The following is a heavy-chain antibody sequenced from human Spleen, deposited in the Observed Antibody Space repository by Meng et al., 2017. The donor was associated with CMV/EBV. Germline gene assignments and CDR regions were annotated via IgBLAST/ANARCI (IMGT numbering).Heavy chain of an antibody. J-gene: IGHJ6*02. V-gene: IGHV3-74*01. CDR2: INSDDTTT. CDR1: GFTFSSYS. CDR3: ARAYCSSTSCYMREYYYYGMDV. Sequence: GESLKISCAASGFTFSSYSMNWVRQAPGKGLEWVSRINSDDTTTTYADSVKGRFTISRDNSKNTLYLQMNSLRVEDTAVYYCARAYCSSTSCYMREYYYYGMDVWGQGTTVTVSS. D-gene: IGHD2-2*02.